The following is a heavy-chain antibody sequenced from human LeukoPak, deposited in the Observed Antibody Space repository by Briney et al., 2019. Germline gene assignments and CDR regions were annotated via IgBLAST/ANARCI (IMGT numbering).Heavy chain of an antibody. CDR1: GYSISSGYY. Sequence: SETLSLTCAVSGYSISSGYYWGWIRQPPGKGLEWIGSIYHSGSTYYNPSLKSRVTISVDTSKNQFSLKLSSVTAADTAVYYCAREGTTHAFDIWGQGTMVTVSS. CDR2: IYHSGST. D-gene: IGHD1-7*01. V-gene: IGHV4-38-2*02. CDR3: AREGTTHAFDI. J-gene: IGHJ3*02.